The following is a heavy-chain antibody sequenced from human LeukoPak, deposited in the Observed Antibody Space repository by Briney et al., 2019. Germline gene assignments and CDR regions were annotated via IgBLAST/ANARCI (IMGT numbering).Heavy chain of an antibody. V-gene: IGHV3-74*01. CDR3: ARDNQHGSSVFLFDP. Sequence: GGSLRLSCAASGFTFSSYWMHWVRQAPGKGPVWVSRINSGGTSTTYADSVKGRFTISRDDAKNTLYLQMNSLRAEDTAVYYCARDNQHGSSVFLFDPWGQGTLVTVSS. D-gene: IGHD3-3*01. CDR2: INSGGTST. CDR1: GFTFSSYW. J-gene: IGHJ5*02.